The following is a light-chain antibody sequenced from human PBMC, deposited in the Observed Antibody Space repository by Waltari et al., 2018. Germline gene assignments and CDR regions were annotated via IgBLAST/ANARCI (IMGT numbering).Light chain of an antibody. CDR3: SSHTATVPHV. V-gene: IGLV2-14*01. J-gene: IGLJ1*01. Sequence: QSALTQPASVSGSPGQSITISCTGTSNDVGGYGHVSWYQQYPGKAPRLIIYECSYRPSCISTRFSGSKSGNTASLTIAGLQAEDEADYYCSSHTATVPHVFGTGTRVTVV. CDR2: ECS. CDR1: SNDVGGYGH.